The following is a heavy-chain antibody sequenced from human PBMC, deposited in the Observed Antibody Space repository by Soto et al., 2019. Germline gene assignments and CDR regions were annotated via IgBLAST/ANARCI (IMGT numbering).Heavy chain of an antibody. CDR2: IYYSGGT. V-gene: IGHV4-31*03. J-gene: IGHJ3*02. CDR3: ARYLRITMAEVAVELRAFDI. Sequence: QVQLQESGPGLVKPSQTLSLTCTVSGGSISSAGHYWSWMRQHPGKGLEWIGYIYYSGGTNYNPSLESRVTISVDTSKNQFTLKLSSVTAADTAVYYCARYLRITMAEVAVELRAFDIRGQGTIVTVSS. CDR1: GGSISSAGHY. D-gene: IGHD6-19*01.